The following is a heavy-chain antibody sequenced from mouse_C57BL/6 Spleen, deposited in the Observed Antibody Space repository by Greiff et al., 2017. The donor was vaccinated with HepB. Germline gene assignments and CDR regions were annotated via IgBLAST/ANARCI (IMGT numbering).Heavy chain of an antibody. J-gene: IGHJ2*01. CDR2: ISSGGSYT. V-gene: IGHV5-6*01. D-gene: IGHD1-1*01. Sequence: EVKLMESGGDLVKPGGSLKLSCAASGFTFSSYGMSWVRQTPDKRLEWVATISSGGSYTYYPDSVKGRFTISRDNAKNTLYLQMSSLKSEDTAMYYCARQGYYGSSYDYFDYWGQGTTLTVSS. CDR1: GFTFSSYG. CDR3: ARQGYYGSSYDYFDY.